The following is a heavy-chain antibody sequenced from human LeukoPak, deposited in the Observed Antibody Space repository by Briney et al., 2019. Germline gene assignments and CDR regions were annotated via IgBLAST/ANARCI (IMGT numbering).Heavy chain of an antibody. J-gene: IGHJ3*02. CDR1: GGSISSSTYY. CDR3: ARGPDDAFDI. CDR2: IYYSGST. V-gene: IGHV4-39*07. Sequence: SETLSLTCTVSGGSISSSTYYWGWIRQPPGKGLEWIGSIYYSGSTYYNPSLKSRVTMSVDTSKNQFSLKLSSVTAADTAVYYCARGPDDAFDIWGQGTMVTVSS.